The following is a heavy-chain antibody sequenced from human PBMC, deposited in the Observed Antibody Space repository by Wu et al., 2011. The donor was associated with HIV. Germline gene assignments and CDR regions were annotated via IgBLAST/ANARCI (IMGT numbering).Heavy chain of an antibody. D-gene: IGHD3-22*01. CDR3: ARHAYYYDSSGIY. Sequence: QVQLVQSGAEVKKPGSSVKVSCKASGGTFTSYAVSWVRLTPGQGLEWMGRIIPIFGTANYAQKFQGRVTITADKSTSTAYMELSSLRSEDTAVYYCARHAYYYDSSGIYLGQGTLVHVSS. V-gene: IGHV1-69*14. J-gene: IGHJ4*02. CDR2: IIPIFGTA. CDR1: GGTFTSYA.